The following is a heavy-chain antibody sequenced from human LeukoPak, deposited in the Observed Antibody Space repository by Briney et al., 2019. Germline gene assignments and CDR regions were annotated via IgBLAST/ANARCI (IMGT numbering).Heavy chain of an antibody. CDR2: INPNSGGT. CDR1: GYTFTSYG. V-gene: IGHV1-2*02. Sequence: GASVKVSCKASGYTFTSYGISWVRQAPGQGLEWMGWINPNSGGTNYAQKFQGRVTMTRDTSISTAYMELSRLRSDDTAVYYCAHQGSSGWFDYWGQGTLVTVSS. J-gene: IGHJ4*02. D-gene: IGHD6-19*01. CDR3: AHQGSSGWFDY.